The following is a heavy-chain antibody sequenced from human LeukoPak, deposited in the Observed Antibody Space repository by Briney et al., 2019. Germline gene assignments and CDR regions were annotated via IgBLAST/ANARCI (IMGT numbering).Heavy chain of an antibody. CDR1: GGSISSHY. J-gene: IGHJ3*02. V-gene: IGHV4-59*11. D-gene: IGHD6-6*01. Sequence: SETLSLTCTVSGGSISSHYWIWIRQPPGKGLEWIGSIYYSGSNKYNPSLKSRVTISLDTSKKQFYLTLSSVTAADTAVYYCARGAARYSVAFDIWGQGTMVTVSS. CDR3: ARGAARYSVAFDI. CDR2: IYYSGSN.